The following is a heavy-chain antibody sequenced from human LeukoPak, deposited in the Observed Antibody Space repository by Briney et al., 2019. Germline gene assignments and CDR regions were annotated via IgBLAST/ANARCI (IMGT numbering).Heavy chain of an antibody. Sequence: SETLSLTCAVYGGSFSGYYWSWIRQPPGKRLEWIGEINHSGSTNYNPSLKSRVTISVDTSKNQFSLKLSSVTAADTAVYYCARVGRGSGWFYDYWGQGTLVTVSS. J-gene: IGHJ4*02. CDR3: ARVGRGSGWFYDY. CDR2: INHSGST. D-gene: IGHD6-19*01. CDR1: GGSFSGYY. V-gene: IGHV4-34*01.